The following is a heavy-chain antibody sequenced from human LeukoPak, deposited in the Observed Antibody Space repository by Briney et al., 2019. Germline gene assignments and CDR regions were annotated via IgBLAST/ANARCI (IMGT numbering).Heavy chain of an antibody. J-gene: IGHJ6*02. Sequence: GGSLRLSCAASGFTFSSYDMHWGRQPTGKGLEWVSAIGIAGDTYYPVSVKGRFTISRENAKNSLYLQMNSLRAGDTAVYYCARSAGEIYGPLPYGLDVWGQGTTVTVSS. CDR1: GFTFSSYD. D-gene: IGHD3-16*01. CDR3: ARSAGEIYGPLPYGLDV. V-gene: IGHV3-13*01. CDR2: IGIAGDT.